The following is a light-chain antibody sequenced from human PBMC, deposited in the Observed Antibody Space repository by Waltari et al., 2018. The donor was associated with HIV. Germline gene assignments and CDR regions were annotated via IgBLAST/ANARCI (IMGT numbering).Light chain of an antibody. CDR1: SNDVGGSNS. CDR3: SSYTSRVTYV. Sequence: QSALTQPASVSGSPGQSITISCTGTSNDVGGSNSVSWHQQHPGDAPKLIIHDVSDRPAGISNRFSGSKSGNTASLTISGLQTEDEADYYCSSYTSRVTYVFGTGTRVTVL. CDR2: DVS. J-gene: IGLJ1*01. V-gene: IGLV2-14*03.